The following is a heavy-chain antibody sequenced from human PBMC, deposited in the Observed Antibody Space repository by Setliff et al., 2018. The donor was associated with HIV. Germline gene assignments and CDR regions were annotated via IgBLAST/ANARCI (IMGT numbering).Heavy chain of an antibody. Sequence: HPGGSLRLSCAASGLTISNSAINWVRQAPGKGLEWVSAISGSGGSTYYADSVKGRFTISRDNSKNTLYLQMNSLRAEDTAVYYCAKDYYDFVWGSSLAYWGQGTLVTVSS. D-gene: IGHD3-16*01. CDR3: AKDYYDFVWGSSLAY. J-gene: IGHJ4*02. CDR2: ISGSGGST. V-gene: IGHV3-23*01. CDR1: GLTISNSA.